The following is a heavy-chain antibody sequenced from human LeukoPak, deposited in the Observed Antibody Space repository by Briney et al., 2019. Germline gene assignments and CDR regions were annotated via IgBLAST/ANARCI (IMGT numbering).Heavy chain of an antibody. CDR1: GFTFSSYV. CDR3: ARVGSSTRGYNWFDP. D-gene: IGHD2-2*01. Sequence: GSLRLSCAASGFTFSSYVMHWVRQAAGKGLEWGAVIWYDGSNKYYADSVKDRFTISRDNSKNTLYLQMNSMRAADTAVSYCARVGSSTRGYNWFDPWGQGTLVT. J-gene: IGHJ5*02. V-gene: IGHV3-33*01. CDR2: IWYDGSNK.